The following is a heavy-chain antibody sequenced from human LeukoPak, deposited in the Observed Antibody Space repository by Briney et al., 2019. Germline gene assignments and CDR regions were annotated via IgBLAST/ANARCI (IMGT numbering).Heavy chain of an antibody. CDR2: IYPGDSDT. CDR3: ASALPYYYDSSGYYKTDAFDI. J-gene: IGHJ3*02. CDR1: GYSFTNYW. V-gene: IGHV5-51*01. D-gene: IGHD3-22*01. Sequence: GESLKISCKGSGYSFTNYWIAWVRQMPGKGLEWMGIIYPGDSDTRYSPSFQGQVTISADKSISTAYLQWSSLKASDTAMYYCASALPYYYDSSGYYKTDAFDIWGQGTMVTVSS.